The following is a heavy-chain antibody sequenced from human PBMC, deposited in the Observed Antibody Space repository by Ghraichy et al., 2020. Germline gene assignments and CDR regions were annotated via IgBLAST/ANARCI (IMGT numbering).Heavy chain of an antibody. CDR2: ISYDGNNR. CDR3: ARPEYPYGSGTYNNLDY. CDR1: GFTFSPYA. D-gene: IGHD3-10*01. Sequence: GGSLRLSCAASGFTFSPYAMHWVRQAPGKGLEWVAVISYDGNNRYYADSVKGRFTISRDNSKKTLYLQMHSLRPEDTAVYYCARPEYPYGSGTYNNLDYWGQGTLVTVSS. J-gene: IGHJ4*02. V-gene: IGHV3-30-3*01.